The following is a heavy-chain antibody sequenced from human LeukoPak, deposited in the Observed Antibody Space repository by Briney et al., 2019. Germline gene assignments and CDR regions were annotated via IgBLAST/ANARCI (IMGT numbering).Heavy chain of an antibody. CDR1: GFTYSSYA. Sequence: GGSLRLSRAASGFTYSSYAMSWVRQAPGKGLEWVSAISGSGDGTYYADSVKGRFTISRDNSKNTLYLQMNSLRAEDTAVYYCARQYSSGWYRPSVLNWFDPWGQGTLVTVSS. CDR2: ISGSGDGT. J-gene: IGHJ5*02. CDR3: ARQYSSGWYRPSVLNWFDP. D-gene: IGHD6-19*01. V-gene: IGHV3-23*01.